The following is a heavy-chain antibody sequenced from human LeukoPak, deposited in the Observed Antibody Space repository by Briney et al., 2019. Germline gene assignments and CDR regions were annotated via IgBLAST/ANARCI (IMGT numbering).Heavy chain of an antibody. Sequence: GGSLRLSCAASGFDFSDYYMSWIRQAPGKGLEWISNIKTTGLTTYYADSVKGRFTISRDNAKNSLFLQMNSLRADDTAIYYCARAGQLRYMDVWGKGTAVTVSS. CDR2: IKTTGLTT. V-gene: IGHV3-11*04. J-gene: IGHJ6*03. CDR1: GFDFSDYY. CDR3: ARAGQLRYMDV.